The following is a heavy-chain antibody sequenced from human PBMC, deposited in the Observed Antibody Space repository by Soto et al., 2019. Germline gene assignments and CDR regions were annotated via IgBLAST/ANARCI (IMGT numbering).Heavy chain of an antibody. Sequence: QVQLQESGPGLVKPSQTLSLTCTVSGGSISSGDYYWSWIRQPPGKGLEWIGYIYYSGSTYYNPSLKRRVTISVDTSKNQVSLKLSSVTAADTAVYYCARDLVDQLLFLYGMDVWGQGTTVTVSS. CDR1: GGSISSGDYY. J-gene: IGHJ6*02. CDR2: IYYSGST. D-gene: IGHD2-2*01. V-gene: IGHV4-30-4*01. CDR3: ARDLVDQLLFLYGMDV.